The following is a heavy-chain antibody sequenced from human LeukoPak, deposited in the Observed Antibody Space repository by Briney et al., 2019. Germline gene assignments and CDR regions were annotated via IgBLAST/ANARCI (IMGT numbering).Heavy chain of an antibody. D-gene: IGHD2-15*01. J-gene: IGHJ4*02. Sequence: PGGSLRLSCAASGFTFSSYSMNWVRQAPGKGLEWVSSISSSSSYIYYADSVKGRFTISRDNAKNSLYLQMNSLRAEDTAVYYCASHRTYCSGGSCYSSQLYWGQGTLVTVSS. CDR1: GFTFSSYS. CDR3: ASHRTYCSGGSCYSSQLY. CDR2: ISSSSSYI. V-gene: IGHV3-21*01.